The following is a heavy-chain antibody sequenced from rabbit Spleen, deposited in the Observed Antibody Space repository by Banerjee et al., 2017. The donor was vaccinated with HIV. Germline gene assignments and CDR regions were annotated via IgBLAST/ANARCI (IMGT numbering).Heavy chain of an antibody. CDR3: ARNYVNAFDP. CDR2: IDSSDGDT. V-gene: IGHV1S45*01. D-gene: IGHD1-1*01. J-gene: IGHJ2*01. Sequence: QEQLVESGGGLVQPGGSLKLSCKASGFDLNTYGVSWVRQAPGKGLEWIACIDSSDGDTDYANWPKGRFTISKTSSTTVTLQMTSLTAADTATYFCARNYVNAFDPWGQGTLVTVS. CDR1: GFDLNTYG.